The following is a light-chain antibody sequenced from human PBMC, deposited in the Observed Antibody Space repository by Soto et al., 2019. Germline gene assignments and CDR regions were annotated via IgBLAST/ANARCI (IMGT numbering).Light chain of an antibody. Sequence: DIQMTQSPSSLSASVGDRVTITCRASQSISSYLNWYQQKPGKAPKLLIYAASSLQSGVPSRFKGSVSETEFTRTISSLQPEDFATYYCQQSDRPLTVGGGTKVEIK. CDR1: QSISSY. V-gene: IGKV1-39*01. CDR3: QQSDRPLT. J-gene: IGKJ4*01. CDR2: AAS.